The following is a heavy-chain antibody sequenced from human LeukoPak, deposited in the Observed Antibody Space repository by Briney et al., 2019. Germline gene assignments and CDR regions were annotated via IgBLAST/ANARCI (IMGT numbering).Heavy chain of an antibody. D-gene: IGHD2-15*01. V-gene: IGHV4-39*01. CDR3: ARYRYCSGGSCNWFDP. J-gene: IGHJ5*02. CDR2: IYYSGST. CDR1: GGSISSSSYY. Sequence: PSETLSLTCTVSGGSISSSSYYWGWIRQPPGKGLEWIVSIYYSGSTYYNPSLKSRVTISVDTSKNQFSLKLSSVTAADTAVYYCARYRYCSGGSCNWFDPWGQGTLVTVSS.